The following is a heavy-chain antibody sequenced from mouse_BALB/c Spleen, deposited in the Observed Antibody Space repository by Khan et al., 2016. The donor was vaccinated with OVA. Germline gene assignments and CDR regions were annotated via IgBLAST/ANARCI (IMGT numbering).Heavy chain of an antibody. V-gene: IGHV5-9-3*01. J-gene: IGHJ3*01. CDR1: GFTFSTYA. CDR2: VNSDGDYT. D-gene: IGHD2-1*01. Sequence: EVKLVESGGGLVKSGGSLKLSCAASGFTFSTYAMSWVRQTPERRLEWVATVNSDGDYTFYPDNVTGRFTISRDNAKNTLYLQMSSLRSEDTAMYYCARSAYGNFAYWGQGTLVTVSA. CDR3: ARSAYGNFAY.